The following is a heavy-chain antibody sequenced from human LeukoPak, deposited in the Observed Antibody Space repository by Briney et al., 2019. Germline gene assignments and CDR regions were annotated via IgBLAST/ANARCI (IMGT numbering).Heavy chain of an antibody. CDR1: GFTFSSYG. J-gene: IGHJ4*02. V-gene: IGHV3-23*01. D-gene: IGHD3-10*01. Sequence: PGGSLRLSCAASGFTFSSYGMSWVRQAPGKGLEWVSAISGSGGSTYYADSVKGRFTISRDNSKNTLYLQMNSLRAEDTAVYYCAMSSGSYLFGSVYFDYWGQGTLVTVSS. CDR3: AMSSGSYLFGSVYFDY. CDR2: ISGSGGST.